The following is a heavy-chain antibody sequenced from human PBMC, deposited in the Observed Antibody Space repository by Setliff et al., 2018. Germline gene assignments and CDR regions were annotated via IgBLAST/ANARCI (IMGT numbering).Heavy chain of an antibody. D-gene: IGHD2-2*01. CDR3: AKDIVVVPAATFDFWSGSYYMDV. Sequence: SCKASGGTFSSYAVSWVRQAPGKGLEWVSSISGSGSSAYYADSVKGRFTISRDNPKNTLFLQMNSLRAEDTAVYYCAKDIVVVPAATFDFWSGSYYMDVWGKGTTVTVSS. J-gene: IGHJ6*03. CDR2: ISGSGSSA. CDR1: GGTFSSYA. V-gene: IGHV3-23*01.